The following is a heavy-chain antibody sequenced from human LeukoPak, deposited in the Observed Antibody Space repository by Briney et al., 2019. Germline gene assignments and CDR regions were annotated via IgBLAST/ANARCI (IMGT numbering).Heavy chain of an antibody. J-gene: IGHJ4*02. V-gene: IGHV1-2*02. D-gene: IGHD3-22*01. CDR2: INPNSGGT. CDR3: ARSSWLSQSTPAYDY. Sequence: GASVTVSCKASGYTFTGYYMHWVRQAPGQGLEWMGWINPNSGGTNYAQRFQGRVTMTRDTSISTAYMELSRLRSDDTAVYYCARSSWLSQSTPAYDYWGQGTLVTVSS. CDR1: GYTFTGYY.